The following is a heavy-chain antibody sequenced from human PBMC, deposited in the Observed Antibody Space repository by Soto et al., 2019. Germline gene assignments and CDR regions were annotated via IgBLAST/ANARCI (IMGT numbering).Heavy chain of an antibody. V-gene: IGHV1-69*02. J-gene: IGHJ4*02. D-gene: IGHD6-6*01. CDR1: GGTFRNYP. CDR3: ARGPLVVLNYFES. CDR2: IFPLTDIP. Sequence: QVQLVQSGTEVKKPGSSVKVSCKASGGTFRNYPINWVRQAPGQGLEWMGSIFPLTDIPDYAQNFQARLTXXXDXXTSTAYMELSILTSDDTAMYFCARGPLVVLNYFESWGQGTLVTVSS.